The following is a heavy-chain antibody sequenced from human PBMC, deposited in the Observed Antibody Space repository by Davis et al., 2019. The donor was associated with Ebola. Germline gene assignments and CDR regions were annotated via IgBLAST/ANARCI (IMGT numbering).Heavy chain of an antibody. V-gene: IGHV4-39*07. D-gene: IGHD3-10*01. CDR1: GGSISSSSYY. J-gene: IGHJ4*02. CDR3: ARGRARVDY. CDR2: INHSGST. Sequence: SETLSLTCTVSGGSISSSSYYWSWIRQPPGKGLEWIGEINHSGSTNYNPSLKSRVTISVDTSKNQFSLKLSSVTAADTAVYYCARGRARVDYWGQGTLVTVSS.